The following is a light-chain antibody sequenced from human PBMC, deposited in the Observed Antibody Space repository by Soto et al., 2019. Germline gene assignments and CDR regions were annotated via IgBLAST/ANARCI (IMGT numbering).Light chain of an antibody. Sequence: VMTQSPATLSLSPGERATLSCRASQSLSSSYLAWYQQKPGQAPRLLIYGSFSRTTGIPDRFSGSGSGTDFTLTISRLEPEDSAVYYCQQYGTLITFGQGRRLEI. CDR1: QSLSSSY. CDR2: GSF. V-gene: IGKV3-20*01. J-gene: IGKJ5*01. CDR3: QQYGTLIT.